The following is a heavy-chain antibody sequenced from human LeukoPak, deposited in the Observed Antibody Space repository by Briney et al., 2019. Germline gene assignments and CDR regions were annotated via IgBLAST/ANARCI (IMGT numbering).Heavy chain of an antibody. J-gene: IGHJ4*02. D-gene: IGHD7-27*01. CDR2: IDNDGSST. CDR1: GFTFSLYW. CDR3: AKDGGLWVSAHWGDS. V-gene: IGHV3-74*01. Sequence: GGSLRLSCAASGFTFSLYWMHWVRQAPGKGLVWVSRIDNDGSSTTYADSVKGRFTVSRDNSKNTLSLQMNSLRAEDTAVYYCAKDGGLWVSAHWGDSWGRGTLVTVSS.